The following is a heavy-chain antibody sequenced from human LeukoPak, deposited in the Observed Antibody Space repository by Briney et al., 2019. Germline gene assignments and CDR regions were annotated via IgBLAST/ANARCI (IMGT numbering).Heavy chain of an antibody. CDR1: GFTFSSYW. D-gene: IGHD2-2*01. CDR2: ISGSGGST. CDR3: AKGGDIVVVPAAFDI. Sequence: PGGSLRLSCAASGFTFSSYWMSWVRQAPGKGLEWVSAISGSGGSTYYADSVKGRFTISRDNSKNTLYLQMNSLRAEDTAVYYCAKGGDIVVVPAAFDIWGQGTMVTVSS. V-gene: IGHV3-23*01. J-gene: IGHJ3*02.